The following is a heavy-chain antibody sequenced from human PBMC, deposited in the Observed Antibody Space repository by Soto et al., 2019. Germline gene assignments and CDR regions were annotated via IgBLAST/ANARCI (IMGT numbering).Heavy chain of an antibody. CDR3: ARMASFGSLNWFDP. Sequence: ASVKVSCKASGYTFTNNDVTWVRQATGQGLEWMGWMNPGSGDTGYAQKFQGRVTMTRDISIATAYMELSSLRSEDTAIYYCARMASFGSLNWFDPWGQGTLVAV. V-gene: IGHV1-8*01. CDR1: GYTFTNND. D-gene: IGHD5-18*01. J-gene: IGHJ5*01. CDR2: MNPGSGDT.